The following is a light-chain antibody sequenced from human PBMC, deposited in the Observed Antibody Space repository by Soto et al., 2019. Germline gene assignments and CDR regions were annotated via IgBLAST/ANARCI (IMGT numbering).Light chain of an antibody. Sequence: EILLTQSPGTLSLSPGEGATLSCRASQSIYTKLAWYQKKSGQAPRLLIYDASTRAYGIPDRFSGSGSGTDYSLTISRLEPEDFAVYYCQQYAGSLYTFAQGTKVDIK. J-gene: IGKJ2*01. CDR1: QSIYTK. CDR2: DAS. V-gene: IGKV3-20*01. CDR3: QQYAGSLYT.